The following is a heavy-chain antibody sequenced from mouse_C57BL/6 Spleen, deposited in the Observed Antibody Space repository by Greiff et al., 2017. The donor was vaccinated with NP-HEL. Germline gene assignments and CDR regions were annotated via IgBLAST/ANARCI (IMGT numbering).Heavy chain of an antibody. J-gene: IGHJ4*01. Sequence: LMEPGASVKISCKASGYTFTDYYMNWVKQSHGKSLEWIGDINPNNGGTSYNQKFKGKATLTVDKSSSTAYMELRSLTSEDSAVYYCARDYGSNAMDYWGQGTSVTVSS. CDR1: GYTFTDYY. V-gene: IGHV1-26*01. CDR3: ARDYGSNAMDY. CDR2: INPNNGGT. D-gene: IGHD1-1*01.